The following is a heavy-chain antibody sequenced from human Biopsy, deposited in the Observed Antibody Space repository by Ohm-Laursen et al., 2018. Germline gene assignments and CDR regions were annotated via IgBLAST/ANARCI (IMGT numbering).Heavy chain of an antibody. CDR2: IYYRGNT. CDR1: GGSISSNYYY. V-gene: IGHV4-39*01. D-gene: IGHD2-15*01. CDR3: ARHGFQGYCTGGSCVDY. J-gene: IGHJ4*02. Sequence: SQTLSLTCTVSGGSISSNYYYWGWIRQPPGKGLEWIGSIYYRGNTNYNPSLKSRVTISVDTSKNQFSLKLSSATAADTAVFYCARHGFQGYCTGGSCVDYWGQGALVTVSS.